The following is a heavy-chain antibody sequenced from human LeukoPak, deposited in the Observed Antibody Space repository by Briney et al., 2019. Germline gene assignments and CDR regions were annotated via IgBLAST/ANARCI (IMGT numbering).Heavy chain of an antibody. V-gene: IGHV3-53*01. D-gene: IGHD2-15*01. CDR2: IYSGGST. Sequence: PGGSLRLSCAASGFTVSSNYLSWVRQAPGKGLEWVSVIYSGGSTYYADSVKGRSTISRDNSKNTLYLQMNSLRAEDTAVYYCARVRMDLYMDVWGKGTTVTVSS. J-gene: IGHJ6*03. CDR1: GFTVSSNY. CDR3: ARVRMDLYMDV.